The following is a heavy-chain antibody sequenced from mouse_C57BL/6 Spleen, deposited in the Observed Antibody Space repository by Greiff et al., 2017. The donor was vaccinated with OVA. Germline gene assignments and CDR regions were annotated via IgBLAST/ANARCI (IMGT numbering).Heavy chain of an antibody. V-gene: IGHV1-26*01. CDR1: GYTFTDYY. D-gene: IGHD1-1*01. CDR3: AGIITTDFYAMDY. J-gene: IGHJ4*01. CDR2: INPNNGGT. Sequence: VQLQQSGPELVKPGASVKISCKASGYTFTDYYMNWVKQSHGKSLEWIGDINPNNGGTSYNQKFKGKATLPVDKSSSTAYMELRSLTADDSAVYYCAGIITTDFYAMDYWGQGTSVTVSS.